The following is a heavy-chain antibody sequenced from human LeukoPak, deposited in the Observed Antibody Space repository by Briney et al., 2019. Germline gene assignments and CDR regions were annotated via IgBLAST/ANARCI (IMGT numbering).Heavy chain of an antibody. CDR2: IVVGSGNT. Sequence: GASVKVSCKASGFTFTSSAMRWVRQARGQRLEWIGWIVVGSGNTNYAQKFQERVTITRDMSTSTAYMELSSLRSEDTAVYYCAADYGDFGAFDYWGQGTLVTVSS. D-gene: IGHD4-17*01. CDR3: AADYGDFGAFDY. V-gene: IGHV1-58*02. CDR1: GFTFTSSA. J-gene: IGHJ4*02.